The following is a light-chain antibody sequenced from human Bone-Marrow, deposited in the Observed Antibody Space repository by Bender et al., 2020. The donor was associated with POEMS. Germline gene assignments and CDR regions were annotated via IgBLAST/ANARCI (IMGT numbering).Light chain of an antibody. CDR2: KDT. CDR3: QSADSSGTFV. CDR1: ALTNQY. V-gene: IGLV3-25*02. J-gene: IGLJ1*01. Sequence: SYELTQPPSVSVSPGQTARITCSGDALTNQYAYWYQQRPGQAPLLLIYKDTERPSGISERFSGSSSGTAVTLTVTGVQAEDEADYSCQSADSSGTFVFGTGTKVTVL.